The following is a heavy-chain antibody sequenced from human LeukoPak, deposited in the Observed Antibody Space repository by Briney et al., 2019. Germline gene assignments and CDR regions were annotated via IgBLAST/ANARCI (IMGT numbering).Heavy chain of an antibody. CDR3: AKVTNYYDSSGYSAYKDY. CDR1: GFTFSSYA. V-gene: IGHV3-23*01. D-gene: IGHD3-22*01. Sequence: GGSLRLSCAASGFTFSSYAMSWVRQAPGKGLEWVSAISGSGGSTYYADSVKGRFTISRDNSKNTLYLQMNSLRAEDTAVYYCAKVTNYYDSSGYSAYKDYWGQGTLVAVSS. CDR2: ISGSGGST. J-gene: IGHJ4*02.